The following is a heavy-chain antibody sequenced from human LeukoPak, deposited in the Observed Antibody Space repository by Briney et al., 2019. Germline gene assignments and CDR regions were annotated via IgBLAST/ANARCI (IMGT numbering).Heavy chain of an antibody. V-gene: IGHV4-59*01. CDR1: GGSINFYY. CDR3: AKGGPEASAGLSWFDP. CDR2: TFYSGNV. J-gene: IGHJ5*02. D-gene: IGHD1-14*01. Sequence: PSETLSLTCTVSGGSINFYYWHWMRQPPGKGLEWIEHTFYSGNVKYNPSLESRVTISVDRSKNQISLNLNSVTAADTAVYYCAKGGPEASAGLSWFDPWGQGTLVTVSS.